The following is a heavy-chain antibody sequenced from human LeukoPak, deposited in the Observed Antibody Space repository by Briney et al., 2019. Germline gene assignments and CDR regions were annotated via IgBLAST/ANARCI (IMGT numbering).Heavy chain of an antibody. CDR3: AREWEPYYFDY. J-gene: IGHJ4*02. Sequence: PSETLSLTCTVSGGSISSGDYYWGWIRQPPGKGLEWIGYIYYSGSTYYNPSLKSRVTISVDTSKNQFSLKLSSVTAADTAVYYCAREWEPYYFDYWGQGTLVTVSS. V-gene: IGHV4-30-4*08. CDR2: IYYSGST. D-gene: IGHD1-26*01. CDR1: GGSISSGDYY.